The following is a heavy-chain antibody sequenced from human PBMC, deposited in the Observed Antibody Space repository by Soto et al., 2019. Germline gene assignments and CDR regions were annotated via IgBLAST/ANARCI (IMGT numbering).Heavy chain of an antibody. CDR2: ISYDGSNK. V-gene: IGHV3-30*18. Sequence: QVQLVESGGGVVQPGRSLRLSCAASGFTFSSYGMHWVRQAPGKGLEWVAVISYDGSNKYYADSVKGRFTISRDNSKNTRYLQMNSLRAEDTAVYYCAKDQLRGVRGVITYYYGMDVWGQGPTVTVSS. D-gene: IGHD3-10*01. CDR3: AKDQLRGVRGVITYYYGMDV. CDR1: GFTFSSYG. J-gene: IGHJ6*02.